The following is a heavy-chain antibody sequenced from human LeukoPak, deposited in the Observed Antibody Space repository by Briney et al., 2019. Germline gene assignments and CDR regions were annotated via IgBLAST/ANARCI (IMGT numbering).Heavy chain of an antibody. Sequence: PGGSLRFPCAASGFTFSNYGMPWVGQAPGKGREWVAVIRYDGTNKYYADSVRGRFTISRDNSKNTLYLQMNSLRADDTAVYYCARVKVEMATIGWLDPWGQGTLVTVSS. D-gene: IGHD5-24*01. V-gene: IGHV3-33*01. CDR1: GFTFSNYG. CDR3: ARVKVEMATIGWLDP. CDR2: IRYDGTNK. J-gene: IGHJ5*02.